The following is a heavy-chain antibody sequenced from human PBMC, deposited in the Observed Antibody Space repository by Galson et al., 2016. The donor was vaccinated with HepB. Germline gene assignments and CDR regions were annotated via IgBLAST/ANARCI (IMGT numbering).Heavy chain of an antibody. Sequence: QSGAEVKKPGESLKISCQGSGYKFTSYWIGWVRQVPGKGLGWMGTIYPGYSDTRYSPSFQGQVTISVDKSISTAYLQWSSLKDSDSAMYYCARHEHHSNGLYMESGGQGTLVTVSS. D-gene: IGHD6-25*01. CDR3: ARHEHHSNGLYMES. CDR1: GYKFTSYW. J-gene: IGHJ4*02. V-gene: IGHV5-51*01. CDR2: IYPGYSDT.